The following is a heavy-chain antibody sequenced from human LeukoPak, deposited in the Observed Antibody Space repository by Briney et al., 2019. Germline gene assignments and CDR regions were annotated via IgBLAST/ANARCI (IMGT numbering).Heavy chain of an antibody. CDR1: GFTFSDHY. Sequence: GGSLRLSCAASGFTFSDHYMDWVRQAPGKGLEWVGRTRNKANSYTTEYAASVKGRFTISRDDSKNSLYLQMNSLKTEDTAVYYCARGAPYYYYGMDVWGQGTTVSVSS. CDR2: TRNKANSYTT. CDR3: ARGAPYYYYGMDV. J-gene: IGHJ6*02. V-gene: IGHV3-72*01.